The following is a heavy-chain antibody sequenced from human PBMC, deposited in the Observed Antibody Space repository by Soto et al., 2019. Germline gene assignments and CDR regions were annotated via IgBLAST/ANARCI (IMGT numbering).Heavy chain of an antibody. CDR2: IWYDGSNK. J-gene: IGHJ6*02. V-gene: IGHV3-33*01. CDR3: ARDPDYDFWSGYRNTRGSGMDV. Sequence: PGGSLRLSCAASGFTFSSYGMHWVRQAPGKGLEWVAVIWYDGSNKYYADSVKGRFTISRDNSKNTLYLQMNSLRAEDTAVYYCARDPDYDFWSGYRNTRGSGMDVWGQGTTVTVSS. CDR1: GFTFSSYG. D-gene: IGHD3-3*01.